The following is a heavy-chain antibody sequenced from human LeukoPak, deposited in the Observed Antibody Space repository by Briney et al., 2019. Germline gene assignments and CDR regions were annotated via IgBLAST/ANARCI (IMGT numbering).Heavy chain of an antibody. Sequence: SKTLSLTCAVYGGSFSGYYWSWIRQPPGKGLEWIGEINHSGSTNYNPSLKSRVTISVDTSKNQFSLKLSSVTAADTAVYYCARGPVPAAIYNWFDPWGQGTLVTVSS. J-gene: IGHJ5*02. CDR1: GGSFSGYY. CDR3: ARGPVPAAIYNWFDP. V-gene: IGHV4-34*01. D-gene: IGHD2-2*01. CDR2: INHSGST.